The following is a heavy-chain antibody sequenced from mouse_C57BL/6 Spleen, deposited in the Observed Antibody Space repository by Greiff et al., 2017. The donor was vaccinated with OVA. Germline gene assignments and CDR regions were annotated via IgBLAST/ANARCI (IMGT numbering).Heavy chain of an antibody. D-gene: IGHD1-1*01. CDR1: GYTFTSYD. Sequence: VQLQQSGPELVKPGASVKLSCKASGYTFTSYDINWVKQRPGKGLEWIGQIYPGDGDTNYNGKFKGKATLTADKSSSTAYMQLSSLTSEDSAVYFCARSPYGSGMDYWGQGTSVTVSS. J-gene: IGHJ4*01. CDR2: IYPGDGDT. CDR3: ARSPYGSGMDY. V-gene: IGHV1-80*01.